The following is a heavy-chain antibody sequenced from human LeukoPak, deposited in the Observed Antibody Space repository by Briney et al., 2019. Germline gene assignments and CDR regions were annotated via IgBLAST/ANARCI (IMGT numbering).Heavy chain of an antibody. CDR2: INHSGST. CDR1: GGSFSGFY. D-gene: IGHD4-17*01. J-gene: IGHJ3*02. Sequence: SETLSLTCTVYGGSFSGFYWSRIRQPPGKGLEWIGEINHSGSTNYNPSLKSRVTISIDKSRNEFSLKLSSVTAADTAVYYCAALSGRGDYCIENNESFDIWGQGTLVTVSS. V-gene: IGHV4-34*01. CDR3: AALSGRGDYCIENNESFDI.